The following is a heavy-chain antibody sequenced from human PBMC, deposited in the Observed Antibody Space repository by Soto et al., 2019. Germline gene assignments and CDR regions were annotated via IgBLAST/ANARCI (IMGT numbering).Heavy chain of an antibody. CDR1: GFTFSSYG. Sequence: QVQLVESGGGVVQPGRSLRLSCAASGFTFSSYGMHWVRQAPGKGLEWVAVIWYDGSNKYYADSVKGRFTISRDNSKNTLYLQMNSLRAEDTAVYYCAREGGGARGFDYWGQGTLVTVSS. CDR3: AREGGGARGFDY. D-gene: IGHD1-26*01. V-gene: IGHV3-33*01. CDR2: IWYDGSNK. J-gene: IGHJ4*02.